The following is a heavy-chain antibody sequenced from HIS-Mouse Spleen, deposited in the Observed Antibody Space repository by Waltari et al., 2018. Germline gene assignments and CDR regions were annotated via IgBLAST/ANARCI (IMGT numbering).Heavy chain of an antibody. CDR3: ARDKHSSSWYYFDY. CDR2: ISSSSSYI. D-gene: IGHD6-13*01. CDR1: GFTVSSLS. Sequence: EVQLVESGGGLVKPGGSLRLSCADSGFTVSSLSMNWVRQAPGKGLEWVSSISSSSSYIYYADSVKGRFTISRDNAKNSLYLQMNSLRAEDTAVYYCARDKHSSSWYYFDYWGQGTLVTVSS. V-gene: IGHV3-21*01. J-gene: IGHJ4*02.